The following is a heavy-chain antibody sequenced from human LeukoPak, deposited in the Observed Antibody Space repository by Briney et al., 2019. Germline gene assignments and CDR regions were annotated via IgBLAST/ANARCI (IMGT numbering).Heavy chain of an antibody. Sequence: PSETLSLTCTVSGGSISSYYWSWIRQPPGKGLEWIGYIYYSGSTNYNPSRKSRVTISVDTSKNQFSLKLSSVTAADTAVYYCAASIAARPRYFQHWGQGTLVTVSS. J-gene: IGHJ1*01. CDR2: IYYSGST. V-gene: IGHV4-59*08. CDR1: GGSISSYY. D-gene: IGHD6-6*01. CDR3: AASIAARPRYFQH.